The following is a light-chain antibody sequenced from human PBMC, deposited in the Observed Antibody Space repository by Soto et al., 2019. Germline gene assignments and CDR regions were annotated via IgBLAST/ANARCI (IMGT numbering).Light chain of an antibody. J-gene: IGLJ1*01. CDR1: SSDVGGYNY. V-gene: IGLV2-11*01. Sequence: QSVLTQPRSVSGSPGQSVTISCTGTSSDVGGYNYVSWFQQHPGIAPKLMIYDVTKRPSGVPDRFSGSESGNTASLTISGLQAEDEADYYCCSYAGSYTYVFGTGTKV. CDR2: DVT. CDR3: CSYAGSYTYV.